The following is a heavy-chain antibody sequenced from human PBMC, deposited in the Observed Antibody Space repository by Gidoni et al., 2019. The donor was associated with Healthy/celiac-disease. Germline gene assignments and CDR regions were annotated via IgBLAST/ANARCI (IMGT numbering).Heavy chain of an antibody. V-gene: IGHV3-15*01. CDR1: GFTFSNAW. J-gene: IGHJ4*02. CDR2: SKSKTDGGTT. D-gene: IGHD1-7*01. CDR3: TTEDWNYSFDY. Sequence: EVQLVESGGGLVKPGGSLGLSLSASGFTFSNAWMGWVRQAPGKGLEWVGRSKSKTDGGTTDYAAPVKGRFTISRDDSKNTLYLQMNSLKTEDTAVYYCTTEDWNYSFDYWGQGTLVTVSS.